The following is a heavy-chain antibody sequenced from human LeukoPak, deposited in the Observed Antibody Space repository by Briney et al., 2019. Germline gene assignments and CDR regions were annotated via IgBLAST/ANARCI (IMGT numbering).Heavy chain of an antibody. V-gene: IGHV1-2*02. Sequence: ASVKVSCKASGYTFSDSYIHWVRQAPGQGLEWMGSMNPKSGGTKYAQKFQGRVSMTRDTSISTAYMELASLTSDDTAVYYCARAGGRSWFDPWSQGTLVTVSS. D-gene: IGHD1-26*01. CDR2: MNPKSGGT. J-gene: IGHJ5*02. CDR1: GYTFSDSY. CDR3: ARAGGRSWFDP.